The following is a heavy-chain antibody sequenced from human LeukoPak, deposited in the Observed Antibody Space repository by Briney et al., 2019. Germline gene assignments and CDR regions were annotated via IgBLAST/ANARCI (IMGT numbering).Heavy chain of an antibody. CDR3: ARGRDAYKCFAY. CDR2: ISSNGGST. CDR1: GFTFSSYD. J-gene: IGHJ4*02. V-gene: IGHV3-64*01. D-gene: IGHD5-24*01. Sequence: GGSLRLSCAASGFTFSSYDMHWVRQAPGKGLEYVSGISSNGGSTYYANSVKGRFTISRDNSKNTLYLQMGSLRAEDMAVYYCARGRDAYKCFAYWGQGTLVTVSS.